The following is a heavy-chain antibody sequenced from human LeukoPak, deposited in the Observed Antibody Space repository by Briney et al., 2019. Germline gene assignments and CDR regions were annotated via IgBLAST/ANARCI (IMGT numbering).Heavy chain of an antibody. D-gene: IGHD3-3*01. J-gene: IGHJ3*02. CDR3: ARGAFGVYAFDI. CDR2: ILHDGSNN. Sequence: PGGSLRLSCAASGFTFSTYGMHWVRQAPGKGLEWVAFILHDGSNNSYADSVKGRFTISRDNAKNTLYVQMNSLRAEDTAVYYCARGAFGVYAFDIWGQGTMVTVSS. V-gene: IGHV3-30*02. CDR1: GFTFSTYG.